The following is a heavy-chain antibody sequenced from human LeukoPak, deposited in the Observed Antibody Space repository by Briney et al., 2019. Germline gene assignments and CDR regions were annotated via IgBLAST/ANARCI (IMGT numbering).Heavy chain of an antibody. D-gene: IGHD6-13*01. CDR1: GYTFTSYD. Sequence: ASVKVSCKASGYTFTSYDINWVRQAPGQGLEWMGWMNPNSDNTGYAQKFQGRVSFTRHTSISTAYMGLYGLRSEDTAVYYCTRGRGSSSWYSFDYWGQGTLVTVSS. CDR3: TRGRGSSSWYSFDY. CDR2: MNPNSDNT. J-gene: IGHJ4*02. V-gene: IGHV1-8*03.